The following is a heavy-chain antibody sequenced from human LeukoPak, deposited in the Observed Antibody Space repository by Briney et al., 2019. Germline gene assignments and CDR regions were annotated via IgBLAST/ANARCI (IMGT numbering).Heavy chain of an antibody. V-gene: IGHV4-59*12. D-gene: IGHD3-22*01. CDR2: VFYSGNT. CDR1: GGSMSPYY. Sequence: SETLSLTCTVSGGSMSPYYWNWIRQAPGKGLEGIGYVFYSGNTYYNPSLRGRVTISVDTSKNQFSLKLSSVTAADTAVYYCARDPSAMIRPYYFDYWGQGTLVTVSS. J-gene: IGHJ4*02. CDR3: ARDPSAMIRPYYFDY.